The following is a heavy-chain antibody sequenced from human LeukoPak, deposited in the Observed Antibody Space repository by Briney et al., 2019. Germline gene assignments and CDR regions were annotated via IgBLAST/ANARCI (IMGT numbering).Heavy chain of an antibody. CDR1: GGSISSSSYY. CDR3: ARGGRGRAGFDP. V-gene: IGHV4-39*07. CDR2: IYYSGST. Sequence: PSETLSLTCTVSGGSISSSSYYWGWIRQPPGKGLEWIGSIYYSGSTYYNPSLKSRVTISVDTSKNQFSLKLSSVTAADTAVYYCARGGRGRAGFDPWGQGTLVTVSS. J-gene: IGHJ5*02.